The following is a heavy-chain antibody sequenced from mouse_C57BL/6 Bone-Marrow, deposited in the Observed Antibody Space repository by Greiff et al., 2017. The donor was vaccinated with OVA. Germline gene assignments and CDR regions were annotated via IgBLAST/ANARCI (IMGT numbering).Heavy chain of an antibody. CDR3: ARHKGCLSPFAD. CDR2: ISSGGSYT. J-gene: IGHJ3*01. V-gene: IGHV5-6*01. Sequence: EVQLMESGGDLVKPGGSLKLSCAASGFTFSSYGMSWVRQTPDKRLAWVASISSGGSYTYYPDSVKGRFTISRDNAKNTLYLQMSSLKSEDAAIYYCARHKGCLSPFADWGQGTLVTVSA. CDR1: GFTFSSYG. D-gene: IGHD6-5*01.